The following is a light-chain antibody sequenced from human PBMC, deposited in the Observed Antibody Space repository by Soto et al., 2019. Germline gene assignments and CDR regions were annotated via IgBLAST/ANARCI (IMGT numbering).Light chain of an antibody. CDR2: EVS. J-gene: IGLJ1*01. CDR3: SSYTSSTHV. Sequence: QSVLTQPASVSGSPGQSITISCTGTSSDVGGYNYVSWYQQHPGKAPKLMIYEVSNRPSGVSNRSSGSKSGNTASLTISGLQAEDEADYYCSSYTSSTHVFGTGTKVTVL. CDR1: SSDVGGYNY. V-gene: IGLV2-14*01.